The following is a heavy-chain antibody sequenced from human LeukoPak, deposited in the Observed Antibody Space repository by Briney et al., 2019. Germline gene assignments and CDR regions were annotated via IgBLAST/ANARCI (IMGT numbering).Heavy chain of an antibody. J-gene: IGHJ3*02. CDR2: INTYKGNT. Sequence: GASVKVSCKASGYTFTSYGISWVRQAPGQGLEWMGWINTYKGNTQYAQRLQGRVTMTTDTSTNTAYMELGSLRSDDTAVHYCARHIAGTVTSGFDIWGQGTMVTVSS. CDR1: GYTFTSYG. D-gene: IGHD4-17*01. V-gene: IGHV1-18*01. CDR3: ARHIAGTVTSGFDI.